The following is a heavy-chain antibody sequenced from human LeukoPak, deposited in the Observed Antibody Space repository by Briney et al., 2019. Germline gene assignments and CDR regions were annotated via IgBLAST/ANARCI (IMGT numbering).Heavy chain of an antibody. Sequence: GGSLRLSCVASGFTFSSYAMHWVRQAPGRGLEYVSTISSNGGSTFYANSVKGRVTISRDNSKNTLYLQMGSLRAEDMAVYHCAREPYYMDVWGKGTTVTVSS. CDR3: AREPYYMDV. CDR2: ISSNGGST. V-gene: IGHV3-64*01. J-gene: IGHJ6*03. CDR1: GFTFSSYA.